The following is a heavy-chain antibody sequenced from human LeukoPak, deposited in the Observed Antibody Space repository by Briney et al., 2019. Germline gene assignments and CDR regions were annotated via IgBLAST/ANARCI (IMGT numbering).Heavy chain of an antibody. CDR1: GYTFTSYG. CDR2: ISAYNGNT. V-gene: IGHV1-18*01. D-gene: IGHD1-26*01. J-gene: IGHJ4*02. CDR3: ARGELLPDY. Sequence: GASVKVSCKASGYTFTSYGISWVRQAPGQGLEWMGWISAYNGNTNYAQKFQGRVTMTRDTSTSTVYMELSSLRSEDTAVYYCARGELLPDYWGQGTLVTVSS.